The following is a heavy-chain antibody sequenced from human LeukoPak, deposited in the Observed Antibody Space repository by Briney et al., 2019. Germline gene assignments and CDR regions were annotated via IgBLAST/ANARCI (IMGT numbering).Heavy chain of an antibody. V-gene: IGHV3-9*01. D-gene: IGHD6-13*01. J-gene: IGHJ4*02. CDR3: AKDLSSSFLLLFDY. CDR1: GFTFDDYA. Sequence: PGGSLRLSCAASGFTFDDYAMHWVRQAPGKGLEWVSGISWNSGSIGYADSVKGRFTISRDNAKNSLYLQMNSLRAEDTALYYRAKDLSSSFLLLFDYWGQGTLVTVSS. CDR2: ISWNSGSI.